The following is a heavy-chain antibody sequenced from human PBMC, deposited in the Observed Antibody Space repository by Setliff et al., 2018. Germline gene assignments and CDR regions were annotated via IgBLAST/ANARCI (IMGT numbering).Heavy chain of an antibody. V-gene: IGHV1-18*04. CDR2: ISAYSGKT. J-gene: IGHJ5*02. CDR1: GYTFTNSI. Sequence: ASVKVSCKASGYTFTNSIMNWVRQAPGQGLEWMGWISAYSGKTYYAVKFQDRLSVTTDTSTNTAYMELRSLRTDDTAVYYCERLVRHCTRISCQRTSEADLWGQGTQVTVSS. D-gene: IGHD2-15*01. CDR3: ERLVRHCTRISCQRTSEADL.